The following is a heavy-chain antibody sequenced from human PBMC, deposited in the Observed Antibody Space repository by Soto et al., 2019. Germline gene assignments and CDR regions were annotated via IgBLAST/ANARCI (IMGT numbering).Heavy chain of an antibody. J-gene: IGHJ4*02. CDR1: GFTFTNYG. Sequence: QVQLVQSGAEVKKPGASMKVSCKASGFTFTNYGISWVRQAPGQGLEWMGWVSAYNGNTHYAQKLQGIVTMTTDTSTTTAYMELRSLRSDDTAVYCCSRGGSSWQPREDYWGQGTLVSVSS. CDR3: SRGGSSWQPREDY. CDR2: VSAYNGNT. V-gene: IGHV1-18*01. D-gene: IGHD6-13*01.